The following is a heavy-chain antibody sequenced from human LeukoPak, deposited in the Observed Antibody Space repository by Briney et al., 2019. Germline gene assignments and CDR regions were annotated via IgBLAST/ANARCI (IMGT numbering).Heavy chain of an antibody. V-gene: IGHV4-34*01. Sequence: SETLSLTCAVYGGSFSGYYWSWIRQPPGKGLEWIGEINHSGSTNYNPSLKSRVTISVDASKNQFSLKLSSVTAADTAVYYCASSSTTVTTPFEYWGQGTLVTVSS. CDR3: ASSSTTVTTPFEY. D-gene: IGHD4-17*01. CDR2: INHSGST. J-gene: IGHJ4*02. CDR1: GGSFSGYY.